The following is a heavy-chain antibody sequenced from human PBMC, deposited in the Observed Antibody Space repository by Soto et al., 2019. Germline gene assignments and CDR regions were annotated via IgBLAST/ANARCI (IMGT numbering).Heavy chain of an antibody. V-gene: IGHV3-23*01. CDR1: GFTFSSYA. CDR2: ISGSGGST. Sequence: GGSLRLSCAASGFTFSSYAMSWVRQAPGKGLEWVSAISGSGGSTYYADSVKGRFTISRDNSKNTLYQQMNSLRAEDTAVYYCANDPAYYDSSGPRVPGDYWGQGTLVTVSS. D-gene: IGHD3-22*01. J-gene: IGHJ4*02. CDR3: ANDPAYYDSSGPRVPGDY.